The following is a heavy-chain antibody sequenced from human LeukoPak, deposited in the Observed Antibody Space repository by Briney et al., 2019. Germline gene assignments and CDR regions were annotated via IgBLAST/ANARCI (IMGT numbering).Heavy chain of an antibody. D-gene: IGHD3-9*01. CDR3: AKDRLLRYFDWFKYYFDY. CDR1: GFTFDDYA. J-gene: IGHJ4*02. CDR2: ISWNSGSI. V-gene: IGHV3-9*01. Sequence: GGSLRLSCAASGFTFDDYAMHWVRQAPGKGPEWVSGISWNSGSIGYADSVKGRFTISRDNSKNTLYLQMNSLRAEDTAVYYCAKDRLLRYFDWFKYYFDYWGQGTLVTVSS.